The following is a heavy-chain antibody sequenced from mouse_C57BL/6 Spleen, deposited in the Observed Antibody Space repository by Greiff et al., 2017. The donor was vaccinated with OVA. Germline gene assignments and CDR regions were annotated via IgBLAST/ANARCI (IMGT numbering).Heavy chain of an antibody. Sequence: QVQLKQPGAELVRPGSSVKLSCKASGYTFTSYWMHWVKQRPIQGLEWIGNIDPSDSETHYNQKFKDKATLTVEKSSSTAYMQLSSLTSEDTAVYYCARHYYGSSYAMDYWGQGTSVTVSS. J-gene: IGHJ4*01. CDR1: GYTFTSYW. D-gene: IGHD1-1*01. V-gene: IGHV1-52*01. CDR3: ARHYYGSSYAMDY. CDR2: IDPSDSET.